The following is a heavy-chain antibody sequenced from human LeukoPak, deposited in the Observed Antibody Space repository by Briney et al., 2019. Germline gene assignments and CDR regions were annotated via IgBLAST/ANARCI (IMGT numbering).Heavy chain of an antibody. Sequence: PGGSLRLSCAASGFTVNNNYMSWVRQAPGKGLEWVSVIYSGGSTFYADSVKGRLTISRDNSKNTLYLHMDSLRAEDTAVYYCAGGVLPYYFDYWGQGTLVTVSS. J-gene: IGHJ4*02. CDR3: AGGVLPYYFDY. CDR2: IYSGGST. V-gene: IGHV3-66*01. CDR1: GFTVNNNY.